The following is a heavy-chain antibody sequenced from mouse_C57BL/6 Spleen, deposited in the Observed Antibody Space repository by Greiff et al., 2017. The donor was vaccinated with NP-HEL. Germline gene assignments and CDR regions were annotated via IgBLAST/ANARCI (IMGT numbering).Heavy chain of an antibody. CDR2: IYPGDGDT. J-gene: IGHJ2*01. D-gene: IGHD1-1*01. Sequence: VQVVESGPELVKPGASVKISCKASGYAFSSSWMNWVKQRPGKGLEWIGRIYPGDGDTNYNGKFKGKATLTADKSSSTAYMQLSSLTSEDSAVYFCARNGHYGYFDYWGQGTTLTVSS. CDR3: ARNGHYGYFDY. V-gene: IGHV1-82*01. CDR1: GYAFSSSW.